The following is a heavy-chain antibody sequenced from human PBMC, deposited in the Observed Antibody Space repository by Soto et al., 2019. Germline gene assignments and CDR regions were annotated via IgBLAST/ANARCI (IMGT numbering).Heavy chain of an antibody. Sequence: PGGSLRLSCAASGFTFSNAWMSWVRQAPGKGLEWVSTISGSGGSTYYADSVKGRFTISRDNSKNTLYLQMNSLRAEDTAVYYCAKGRGSYYFPYFDYWGQGALVTVSS. CDR2: ISGSGGST. D-gene: IGHD1-26*01. V-gene: IGHV3-23*01. J-gene: IGHJ4*02. CDR3: AKGRGSYYFPYFDY. CDR1: GFTFSNAW.